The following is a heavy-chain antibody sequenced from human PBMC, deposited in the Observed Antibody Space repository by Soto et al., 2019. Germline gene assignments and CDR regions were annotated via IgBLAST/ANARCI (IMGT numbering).Heavy chain of an antibody. CDR3: ARSPYSSLYYFYGMDV. J-gene: IGHJ6*02. Sequence: GGSLRLSCAVSGFTFSTYSMDWVRQAPGKGLEWVSYISSSSSTIYYADSVKGRFTVSRDNAKNSLYLQMNSLRAEDTAVYYCARSPYSSLYYFYGMDVWGQGTTVTGSS. CDR1: GFTFSTYS. V-gene: IGHV3-48*01. D-gene: IGHD6-13*01. CDR2: ISSSSSTI.